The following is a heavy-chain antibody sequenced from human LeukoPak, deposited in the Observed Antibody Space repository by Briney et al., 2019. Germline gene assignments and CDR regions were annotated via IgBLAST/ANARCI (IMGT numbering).Heavy chain of an antibody. V-gene: IGHV4-59*08. CDR3: ARVYYYDSSDLYFDP. Sequence: PSETLSLTCTVSGGSISSYYWSWIRQPPGKGLEWIGYIYYSGSSNYNPSLKSRVTIPVDTSKNQFSLKLSSVTAADTAVYYCARVYYYDSSDLYFDPWGQGTLVTVSS. CDR2: IYYSGSS. D-gene: IGHD3-22*01. J-gene: IGHJ5*02. CDR1: GGSISSYY.